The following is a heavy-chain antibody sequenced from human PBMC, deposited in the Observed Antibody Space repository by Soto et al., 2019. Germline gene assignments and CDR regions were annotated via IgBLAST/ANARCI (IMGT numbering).Heavy chain of an antibody. D-gene: IGHD6-13*01. CDR3: APLGGSSSWFAFHY. V-gene: IGHV2-5*02. CDR2: IYWDDDK. CDR1: GFSLSTSGVG. J-gene: IGHJ4*02. Sequence: QITLKESGPTLVKPTQTLTLTCTFSGFSLSTSGVGVGWIRQPPGKALEWLAIIYWDDDKRYRPSLKSRLTIANNTSKNQVVLTMTNMDPVDTATYYCAPLGGSSSWFAFHYWGQGTLVTVSS.